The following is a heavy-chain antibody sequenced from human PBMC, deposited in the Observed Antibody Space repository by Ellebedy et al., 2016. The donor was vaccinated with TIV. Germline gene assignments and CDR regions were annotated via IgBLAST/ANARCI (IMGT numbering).Heavy chain of an antibody. CDR1: GYTFTSYG. CDR3: ARDQAPRLTAYNYYYYYGMDV. D-gene: IGHD2-21*01. V-gene: IGHV1-18*01. Sequence: ASVKVSXXASGYTFTSYGFNWVRQAPGRGLEWMGWISAYNGDTKFARKFQGRVTMTTDTSTSTAYMELRSLRSDDTALYYCARDQAPRLTAYNYYYYYGMDVWGQGTTVTVSS. J-gene: IGHJ6*02. CDR2: ISAYNGDT.